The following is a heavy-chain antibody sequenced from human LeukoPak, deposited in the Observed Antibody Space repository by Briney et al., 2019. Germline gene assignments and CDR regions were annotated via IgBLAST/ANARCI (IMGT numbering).Heavy chain of an antibody. CDR3: AKAAGSSSYYFDY. D-gene: IGHD6-13*01. Sequence: PGGSLRLSCAASGFTFSSYATSWVRQAPGKGLEWVSIISSSDAGTYYADSVKGRFTISRDNSNNTLYLQMHSLRAEDTAVYYCAKAAGSSSYYFDYWGQGTLVTVSS. V-gene: IGHV3-23*01. J-gene: IGHJ4*02. CDR1: GFTFSSYA. CDR2: ISSSDAGT.